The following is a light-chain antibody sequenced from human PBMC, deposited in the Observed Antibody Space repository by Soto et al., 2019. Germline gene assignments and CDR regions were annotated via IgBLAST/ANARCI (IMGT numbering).Light chain of an antibody. V-gene: IGLV1-47*02. CDR3: ASWDDTLSGWV. J-gene: IGLJ3*02. CDR2: NNN. Sequence: QSVLTQPPSASGTPGQRVSISCSGGTSNIGSESVNWYQQFPGAAPKLLIYNNNERPSGVPDRFSGSTSGTSASLAISGLRAEDEAVYYCASWDDTLSGWVFGGGTKLTVL. CDR1: TSNIGSES.